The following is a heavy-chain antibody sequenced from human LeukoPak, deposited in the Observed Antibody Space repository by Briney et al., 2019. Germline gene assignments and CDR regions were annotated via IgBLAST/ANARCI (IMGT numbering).Heavy chain of an antibody. J-gene: IGHJ4*02. CDR3: ARDYGVAEGY. CDR1: GLMFSNFA. V-gene: IGHV3-53*01. Sequence: PGGSLRLSCAASGLMFSNFAMSWVRQAPGKGLEWVSVIYSGGSTHYADSVKGRFTISRDNSKNTLYLQMNSLRAEDTAVYYCARDYGVAEGYWGQGTLVTVSS. CDR2: IYSGGST. D-gene: IGHD6-19*01.